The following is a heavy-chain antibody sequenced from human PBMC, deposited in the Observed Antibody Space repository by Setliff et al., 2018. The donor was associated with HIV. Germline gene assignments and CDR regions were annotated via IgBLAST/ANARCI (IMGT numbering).Heavy chain of an antibody. CDR2: IRSKAYGGTT. CDR1: GFTFGDYV. CDR3: TRCFGSYLPIMDY. D-gene: IGHD1-26*01. V-gene: IGHV3-49*04. J-gene: IGHJ4*02. Sequence: GGSLRLSCTASGFTFGDYVMSWVRQAPGKGLEWVGFIRSKAYGGTTEYAASVKGRFTVSRGDSKSIAYLQMNSLKTEDTAMYYCTRCFGSYLPIMDYWGQGTLVTVSS.